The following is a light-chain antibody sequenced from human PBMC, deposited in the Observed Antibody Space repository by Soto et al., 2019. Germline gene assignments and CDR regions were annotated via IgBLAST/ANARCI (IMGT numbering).Light chain of an antibody. CDR2: GAS. J-gene: IGKJ1*01. CDR3: HQYGSSPRT. CDR1: QNIDMY. Sequence: DIHMTQSPSSLSASVGDTVTITCRASQNIDMYLNWYQQKPGKAPRVLISGASNLQSGVPSRFSGSGSGTDFTLTISRLEPEDFAVYYCHQYGSSPRTFGPGTKVDIK. V-gene: IGKV1-39*01.